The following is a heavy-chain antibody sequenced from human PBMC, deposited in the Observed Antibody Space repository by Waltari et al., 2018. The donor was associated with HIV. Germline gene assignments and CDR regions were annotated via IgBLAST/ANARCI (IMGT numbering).Heavy chain of an antibody. D-gene: IGHD6-19*01. J-gene: IGHJ6*02. CDR3: ARDPLVDGRGRDV. Sequence: PSETLSLTCTVSGYSISSGYYWGWIRQPPGKGLEWIGSIYHSGSTYYNPSLKSRVTISVDTSKNQFSLKLSSVTAADTAVYYCARDPLVDGRGRDVWGQGTTVTVSS. V-gene: IGHV4-38-2*02. CDR1: GYSISSGYY. CDR2: IYHSGST.